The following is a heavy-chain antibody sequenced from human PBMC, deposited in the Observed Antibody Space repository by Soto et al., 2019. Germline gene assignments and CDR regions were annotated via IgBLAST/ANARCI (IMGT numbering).Heavy chain of an antibody. D-gene: IGHD3-3*01. CDR1: GYTFTSYG. Sequence: ASVKVSCKASGYTFTSYGISWVRQAPGQGREWMGWISAYNGNTNYAQKLQGRVTMTTDTSTSTAYMELRSLRSDDTAVYYCARGTVLRFLEWPHEVWFDPWGQGTLVTVSS. CDR2: ISAYNGNT. V-gene: IGHV1-18*04. J-gene: IGHJ5*02. CDR3: ARGTVLRFLEWPHEVWFDP.